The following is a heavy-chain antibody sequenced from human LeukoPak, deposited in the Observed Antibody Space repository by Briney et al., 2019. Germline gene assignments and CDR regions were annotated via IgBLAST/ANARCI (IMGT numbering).Heavy chain of an antibody. CDR2: INHSGST. Sequence: SETLSLTCAVYGGSFSGYYWSWIRQPPGKGMEWIGEINHSGSTNYNPSLKSRVTISVDTSKNQFSLKLNSVTAADTAVYYCARHPSTSSHHYYYMDVWGKGTTVTVSS. CDR3: ARHPSTSSHHYYYMDV. CDR1: GGSFSGYY. J-gene: IGHJ6*03. V-gene: IGHV4-34*01. D-gene: IGHD6-6*01.